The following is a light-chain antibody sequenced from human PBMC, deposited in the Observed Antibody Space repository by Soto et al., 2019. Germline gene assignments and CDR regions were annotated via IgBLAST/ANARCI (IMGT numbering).Light chain of an antibody. J-gene: IGKJ1*01. CDR1: QSLSSF. Sequence: DIQMTQSPSSLSASVGDGVTITCRASQSLSSFLNWYQQKPGKAPQLMIYAASSLQSGVPSRFSGSESGTDCTLTISSLQPEDVATYYCQQSYSTPQTFGQGTKVDIK. CDR3: QQSYSTPQT. V-gene: IGKV1-39*01. CDR2: AAS.